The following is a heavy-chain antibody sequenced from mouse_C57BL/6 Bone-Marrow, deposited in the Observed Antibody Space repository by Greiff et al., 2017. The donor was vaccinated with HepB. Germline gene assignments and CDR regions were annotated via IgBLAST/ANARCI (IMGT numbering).Heavy chain of an antibody. CDR2: ISDGGSYT. J-gene: IGHJ4*01. V-gene: IGHV5-4*01. CDR1: GFTFSSYA. D-gene: IGHD2-10*02. Sequence: EVQVVESGGGLVKPGGSLKLSCAASGFTFSSYAMSWVRQTPEKRLEWVATISDGGSYTYYPDNVKGRFTISRDNAKNNLYLQMSHLKSEDTAMYYCARDSPRAMDYWGQGTSVTVSS. CDR3: ARDSPRAMDY.